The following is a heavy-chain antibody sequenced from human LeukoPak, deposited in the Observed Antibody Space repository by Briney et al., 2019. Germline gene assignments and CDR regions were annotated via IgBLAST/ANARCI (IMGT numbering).Heavy chain of an antibody. J-gene: IGHJ3*02. CDR3: ARGRRDVFDI. V-gene: IGHV1-8*03. CDR2: MNPHSGNT. CDR1: GYTFTLYD. Sequence: GSVKVSCKASGYTFTLYDIQWVRQAAGQGLEWMGWMNPHSGNTGYAQKFLGRITLTRNTSTSMAYMELTTLKSEDTAVYYCARGRRDVFDIWGQGTTVTVS.